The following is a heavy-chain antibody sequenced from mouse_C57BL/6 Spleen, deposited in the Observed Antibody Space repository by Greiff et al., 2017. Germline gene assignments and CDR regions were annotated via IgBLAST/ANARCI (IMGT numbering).Heavy chain of an antibody. CDR2: ISSGSSTS. Sequence: EVMLVESGGGLVKPGGSLKLSCAASGFTFSDYGMHWVRQAPEKGLEWVAYISSGSSTSYYADKVKGRFTISRDNAKNTLFLQMTSLRSEDTAMYYCAKWLLQYYYAMDYWGQGTSVTVAS. J-gene: IGHJ4*01. CDR3: AKWLLQYYYAMDY. CDR1: GFTFSDYG. D-gene: IGHD2-3*01. V-gene: IGHV5-17*01.